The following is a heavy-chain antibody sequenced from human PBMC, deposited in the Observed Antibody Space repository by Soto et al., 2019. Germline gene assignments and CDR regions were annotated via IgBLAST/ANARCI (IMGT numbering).Heavy chain of an antibody. J-gene: IGHJ4*02. CDR3: ARHIAVAGTDY. D-gene: IGHD6-19*01. Sequence: QVQLQESGPGLVKPSQTLSLTCTVSGGSISSGGYYWSWIRQHPGKGLEWIGYIYYSGSTYYNPSLKRRVTISVDTSKNQVSLKLSSVTAADTAVYYFARHIAVAGTDYWGQGTLVTVSS. V-gene: IGHV4-31*03. CDR1: GGSISSGGYY. CDR2: IYYSGST.